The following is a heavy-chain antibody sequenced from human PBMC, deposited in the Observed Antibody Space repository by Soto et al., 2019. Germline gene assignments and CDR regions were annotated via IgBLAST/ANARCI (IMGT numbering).Heavy chain of an antibody. CDR1: GFTFTNYW. D-gene: IGHD4-17*01. CDR3: KTVVEY. J-gene: IGHJ4*02. Sequence: EVQLVQSGGGSLQPGGSLRLSCAASGFTFTNYWVHWVRQVPGKGLVWVSRIDGVGAGTSYSDSVRGRLTLSRANAPHMLYLQLKRLTTEDTAVAYCKTVVEYWGQGPLVTVSS. CDR2: IDGVGAGT. V-gene: IGHV3-74*01.